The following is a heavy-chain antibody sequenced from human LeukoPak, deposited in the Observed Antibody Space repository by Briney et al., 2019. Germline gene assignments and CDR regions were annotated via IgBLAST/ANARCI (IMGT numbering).Heavy chain of an antibody. CDR3: ARHVLHGDYGSRTVGWFDP. J-gene: IGHJ5*02. CDR1: GYSFTSYW. CDR2: IYPGDSDT. Sequence: AESLKISCEGSGYSFTSYWIGGGREMPGKGLEWVGIIYPGDSDTRYNPSFQGQVTISADKTISTAYLQCSSMKASDTAMYYCARHVLHGDYGSRTVGWFDPWGQGTLVTVSS. D-gene: IGHD4-17*01. V-gene: IGHV5-51*01.